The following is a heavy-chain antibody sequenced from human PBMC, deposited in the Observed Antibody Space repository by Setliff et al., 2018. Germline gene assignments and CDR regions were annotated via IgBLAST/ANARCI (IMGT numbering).Heavy chain of an antibody. J-gene: IGHJ6*03. Sequence: SETLSLTCAVSGYSISSGFSWVWIRQSPGKGLEWIGRILFSGDTYYNPSLNSRVTTSADTSKNQFSLNLSSVTAADTAVYYCARDNRARHYMDVWGKGTTVTVSS. CDR2: ILFSGDT. V-gene: IGHV4-38-2*02. CDR1: GYSISSGFS. D-gene: IGHD3-10*01. CDR3: ARDNRARHYMDV.